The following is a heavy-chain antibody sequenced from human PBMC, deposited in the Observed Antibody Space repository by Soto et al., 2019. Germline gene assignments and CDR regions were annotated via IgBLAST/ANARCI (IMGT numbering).Heavy chain of an antibody. V-gene: IGHV1-46*01. J-gene: IGHJ4*02. CDR3: AGGGHVVVVTAAFDY. D-gene: IGHD2-21*02. CDR2: VNPSGGHT. Sequence: QVQLMQSGAEVKKPGASVKDSCTASGDTFTDYYIHWVRQAPGQGLEWMGTVNPSGGHTTYAQHSPARVTITRHTSTHPLYMELTGLTSDDTAIYYCAGGGHVVVVTAAFDYWGQGTLVTVSS. CDR1: GDTFTDYY.